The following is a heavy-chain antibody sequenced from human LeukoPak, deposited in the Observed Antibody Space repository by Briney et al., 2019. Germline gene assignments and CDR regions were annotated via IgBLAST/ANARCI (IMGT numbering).Heavy chain of an antibody. J-gene: IGHJ4*02. CDR3: ARHPSGRQLANFDY. CDR2: IYPGDSGT. Sequence: GESLKISCKGSGYSFTNYWIGWVRQMPGKGLEWMGIIYPGDSGTRNSPSFQGQVTISADKSISTAYLQWSSLKASDTAMYYCARHPSGRQLANFDYWGQGTLVTVSS. CDR1: GYSFTNYW. V-gene: IGHV5-51*01. D-gene: IGHD6-13*01.